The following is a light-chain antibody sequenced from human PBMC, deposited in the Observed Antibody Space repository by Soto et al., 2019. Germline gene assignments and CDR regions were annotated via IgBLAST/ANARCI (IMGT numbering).Light chain of an antibody. CDR1: SSNIGSNY. CDR2: RNN. J-gene: IGLJ1*01. Sequence: QPVLTQPPSASGTPGQRVTISCSGSSSNIGSNYVYWYQQLPGTAPKLLIYRNNQRPSGVPDRFSGSKSGTSASLAISGLRSEDEADYYWAEWDASLSGNYVFGTGTKLTVL. CDR3: AEWDASLSGNYV. V-gene: IGLV1-47*01.